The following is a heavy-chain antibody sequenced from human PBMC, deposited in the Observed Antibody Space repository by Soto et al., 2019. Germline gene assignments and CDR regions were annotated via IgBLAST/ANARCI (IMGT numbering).Heavy chain of an antibody. CDR3: ANGAPGIAAAPGQDHTEFYYYYYGMDV. D-gene: IGHD6-13*01. Sequence: GGSLRLSCAASGFTFSSYAMSWVRQAPGKGLEWVSAISGSGGSTYYADSVKGRFTISRDNSKNTLYLQMNSLRAEDTAVYYCANGAPGIAAAPGQDHTEFYYYYYGMDVWGQGTTVTVSS. CDR2: ISGSGGST. V-gene: IGHV3-23*01. CDR1: GFTFSSYA. J-gene: IGHJ6*02.